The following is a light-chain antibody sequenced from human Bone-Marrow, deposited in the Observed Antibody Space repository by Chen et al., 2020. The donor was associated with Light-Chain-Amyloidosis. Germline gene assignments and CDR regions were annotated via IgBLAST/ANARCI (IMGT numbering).Light chain of an antibody. Sequence: SYELTQPPSVSVAPGQTARITCSGDDLPTKYAYCYQQKPGQAPVLVIHRDTERPSGLSERFSGSSSGTTATLTISGVQAEDEADYHCQSADSSGTYEVIFGGGTKLTVL. CDR2: RDT. J-gene: IGLJ2*01. CDR1: DLPTKY. CDR3: QSADSSGTYEVI. V-gene: IGLV3-25*03.